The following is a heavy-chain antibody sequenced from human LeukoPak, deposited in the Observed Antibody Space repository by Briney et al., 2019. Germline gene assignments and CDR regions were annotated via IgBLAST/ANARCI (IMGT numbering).Heavy chain of an antibody. V-gene: IGHV1-8*01. D-gene: IGHD3-22*01. CDR2: MNPNSGNT. Sequence: ASVKVSCKASGYTFTSYDINWVRRATGQGLEWMGWMNPNSGNTGYAQKFQGRVTMTRNPSISTAYMELSSLRSEDTAVYYCARGDYYGSSGSNWFDPWGQGTLVTVSS. CDR1: GYTFTSYD. J-gene: IGHJ5*02. CDR3: ARGDYYGSSGSNWFDP.